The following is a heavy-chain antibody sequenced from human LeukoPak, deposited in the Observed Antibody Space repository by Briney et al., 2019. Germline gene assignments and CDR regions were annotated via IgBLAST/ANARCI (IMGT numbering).Heavy chain of an antibody. CDR3: ARGWSSSRNDAFDI. D-gene: IGHD6-13*01. CDR2: IYYSGST. Sequence: PSETLSLTCSVSGGSISSYYWSWIRQPPGHGLEWIGYIYYSGSTNYNPSLKTRVTISVDTSKNQFSLKLSSVTAADTAVYYCARGWSSSRNDAFDIWGRGTMVTVSS. V-gene: IGHV4-59*12. CDR1: GGSISSYY. J-gene: IGHJ3*02.